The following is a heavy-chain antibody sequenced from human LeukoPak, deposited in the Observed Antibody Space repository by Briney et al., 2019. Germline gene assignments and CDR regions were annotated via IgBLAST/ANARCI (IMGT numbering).Heavy chain of an antibody. CDR2: ITSGSSYI. CDR1: GFTFSSYN. Sequence: SGGSLRLSCAASGFTFSSYNMNWVRQAPGKGLEWVSSITSGSSYIYYADSVKGRFTISRDNAKNSLYLQMNSLRADDMAVYYCARALYDSSGYYSHFDYWGQGTLVTVSS. CDR3: ARALYDSSGYYSHFDY. V-gene: IGHV3-21*01. J-gene: IGHJ4*02. D-gene: IGHD3-22*01.